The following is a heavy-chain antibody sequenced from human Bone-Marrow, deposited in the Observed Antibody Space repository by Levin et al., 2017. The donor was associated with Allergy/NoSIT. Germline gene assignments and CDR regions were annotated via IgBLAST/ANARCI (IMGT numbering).Heavy chain of an antibody. V-gene: IGHV4-30-2*01. CDR3: ARANDGALDY. J-gene: IGHJ4*02. CDR2: IYHTGST. Sequence: SQTLSLTCAVSGGSIINGGYSWNWIRQPPGKGLEWIGYIYHTGSTYYNPSLKSRVTISVDMSENQFSLKLSSVTAADTAVYYCARANDGALDYWGQETLVTVSS. D-gene: IGHD1-1*01. CDR1: GGSIINGGYS.